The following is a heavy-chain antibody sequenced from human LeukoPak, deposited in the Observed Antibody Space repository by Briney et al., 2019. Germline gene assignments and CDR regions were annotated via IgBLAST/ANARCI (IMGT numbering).Heavy chain of an antibody. D-gene: IGHD5-18*01. Sequence: KTSETLSLTCTVSGGSISSYYWSWIRQPPGKGLEWIGYIYYSGSTNYNPSLKSRVTISVDTSKNQFSLRLSSVTAADTAVYYCARGDTAIPFDYWGQGTLVTVSS. J-gene: IGHJ4*02. CDR1: GGSISSYY. CDR3: ARGDTAIPFDY. CDR2: IYYSGST. V-gene: IGHV4-59*01.